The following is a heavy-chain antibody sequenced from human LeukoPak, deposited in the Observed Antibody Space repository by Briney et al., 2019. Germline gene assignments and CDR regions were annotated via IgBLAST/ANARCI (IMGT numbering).Heavy chain of an antibody. J-gene: IGHJ4*02. CDR3: ARDHGSAYYRAPRH. V-gene: IGHV1-46*01. D-gene: IGHD3-10*01. Sequence: ASVKVCCKASGYIFTKYYMHWVRQAPGQGLEWMGTINPSGGSTTYAQKFQGRVTMTRDTSTSTVYMELSSLRSEDTAVYYCARDHGSAYYRAPRHWGQGTLVTVSS. CDR2: INPSGGST. CDR1: GYIFTKYY.